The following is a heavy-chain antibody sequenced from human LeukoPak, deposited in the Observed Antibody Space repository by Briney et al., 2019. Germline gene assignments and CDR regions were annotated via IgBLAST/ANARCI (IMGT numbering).Heavy chain of an antibody. V-gene: IGHV3-21*01. Sequence: GGSLRLSCTASGFTFSDYNMNWVRQAPGKGLEWVSSISSSSSYIYYADSVKGRFTISRDNAKNSLYLQMNSLRAEDTAVYYCARGLGGSYYFDYWGQGALVTVSS. J-gene: IGHJ4*02. D-gene: IGHD3-16*01. CDR2: ISSSSSYI. CDR1: GFTFSDYN. CDR3: ARGLGGSYYFDY.